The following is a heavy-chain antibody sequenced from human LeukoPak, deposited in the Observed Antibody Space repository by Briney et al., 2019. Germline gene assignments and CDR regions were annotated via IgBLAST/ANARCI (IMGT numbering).Heavy chain of an antibody. CDR2: INPSGGST. V-gene: IGHV1-46*01. CDR1: GYTFTSYY. J-gene: IGHJ4*02. CDR3: ARDRGGSYSIDY. Sequence: ASVKVFCKASGYTFTSYYMHWVRQAPGQGLEWMGIINPSGGSTSYAQKFQGRVTMTRDTSTSTVYMELSSLRTEDTAIYYCARDRGGSYSIDYWGQGTLVTVSS. D-gene: IGHD1-26*01.